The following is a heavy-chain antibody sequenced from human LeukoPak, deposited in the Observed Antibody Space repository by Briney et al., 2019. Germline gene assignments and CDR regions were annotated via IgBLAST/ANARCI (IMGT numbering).Heavy chain of an antibody. J-gene: IGHJ5*02. D-gene: IGHD3-10*01. CDR1: GGSISSYY. V-gene: IGHV4-4*07. Sequence: SETLPLTCTVSGGSISSYYWSWIRQPAGKGLEWIGRIYTSGSTNYNPSLKSRVTMSVDTSKNQFSLKLSSVTAADTAVYYCARDGSGSYYSWFDPWGQGTLVTVSS. CDR3: ARDGSGSYYSWFDP. CDR2: IYTSGST.